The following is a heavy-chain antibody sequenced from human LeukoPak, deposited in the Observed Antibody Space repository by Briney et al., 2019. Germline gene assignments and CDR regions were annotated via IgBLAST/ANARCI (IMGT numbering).Heavy chain of an antibody. J-gene: IGHJ4*02. CDR3: AKDLSSWTTVTPYYFDY. CDR1: GFTCSSYG. Sequence: GGSLRLSCAASGFTCSSYGMHWVRQAPGKGLEWVAFIRYDGSNKYYADSVKGRFTISRDNSKNTLYLQMNSLRAEDTAVYYCAKDLSSWTTVTPYYFDYWGQGTLVTVSS. D-gene: IGHD4-17*01. V-gene: IGHV3-30*02. CDR2: IRYDGSNK.